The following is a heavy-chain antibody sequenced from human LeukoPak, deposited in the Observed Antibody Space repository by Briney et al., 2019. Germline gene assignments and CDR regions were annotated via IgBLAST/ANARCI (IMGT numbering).Heavy chain of an antibody. CDR1: GYTFTSYA. CDR2: INPNSGGT. CDR3: ARVFHRVYFDL. Sequence: ASVKVSCKASGYTFTSYAMHWVRQAPGQGLEWMGWINPNSGGTNYAQKFQGRVTMTRDTSITTACMELSRLRSDDTAVYYCARVFHRVYFDLWGRGTLVTVSS. V-gene: IGHV1-2*02. D-gene: IGHD3-10*02. J-gene: IGHJ2*01.